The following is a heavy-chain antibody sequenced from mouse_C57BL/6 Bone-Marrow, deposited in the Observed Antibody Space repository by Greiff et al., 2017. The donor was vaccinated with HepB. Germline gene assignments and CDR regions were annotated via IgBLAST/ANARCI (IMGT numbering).Heavy chain of an antibody. J-gene: IGHJ3*01. D-gene: IGHD1-1*01. CDR1: GYTFTSYW. CDR2: IHPNSGST. V-gene: IGHV1-64*01. Sequence: QVQLQQSGAELARPGASVKLSCKASGYTFTSYWMHWVKQRPGQGLEWIGMIHPNSGSTNYNEKFKSKATLTVDKSSSTAYMQLSSLTSEDSAVYYCASPSYYYGSGFAYWGQGTLVTVSA. CDR3: ASPSYYYGSGFAY.